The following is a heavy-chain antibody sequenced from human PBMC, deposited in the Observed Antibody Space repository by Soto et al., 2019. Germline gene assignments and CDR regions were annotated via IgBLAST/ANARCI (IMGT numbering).Heavy chain of an antibody. Sequence: SVKVSCKASGGTFSSYTISWVRQAPGQGLEWMGRIIPILGIANYAQKFQGRVTITADKSTSTAYMELSSLRSEDTAVYYCASGGAYCGGDCYSWDAFDIWGQGTMVTVSS. V-gene: IGHV1-69*02. D-gene: IGHD2-21*01. CDR2: IIPILGIA. J-gene: IGHJ3*02. CDR3: ASGGAYCGGDCYSWDAFDI. CDR1: GGTFSSYT.